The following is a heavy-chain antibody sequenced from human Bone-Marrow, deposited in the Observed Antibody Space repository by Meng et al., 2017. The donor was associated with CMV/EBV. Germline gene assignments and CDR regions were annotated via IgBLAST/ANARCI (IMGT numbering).Heavy chain of an antibody. CDR3: ARGLTARPPEY. D-gene: IGHD6-6*01. CDR1: GGTFSSYT. J-gene: IGHJ4*02. CDR2: IIPILGIA. V-gene: IGHV1-69*10. Sequence: SVKVSCKASGGTFSSYTISWVRQAPGQGLEWMGGIIPILGIANYAQKFQGRVTITADKSTSTAYMELSSLRSEDTAVYYCARGLTARPPEYWAQGTLVTVSS.